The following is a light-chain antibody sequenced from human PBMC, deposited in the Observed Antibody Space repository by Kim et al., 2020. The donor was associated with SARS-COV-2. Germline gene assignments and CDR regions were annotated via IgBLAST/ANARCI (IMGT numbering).Light chain of an antibody. CDR2: EVS. J-gene: IGLJ2*01. V-gene: IGLV2-18*02. CDR3: SSYTSLTTVI. Sequence: GQSVTISCTGTSRDVGRYDRVSWYQQSPGSAPKLIIYEVSNRPSGVPDRFSASRSGNTASLTISGLQAEDESDYYCSSYTSLTTVIFGGGTKVTVL. CDR1: SRDVGRYDR.